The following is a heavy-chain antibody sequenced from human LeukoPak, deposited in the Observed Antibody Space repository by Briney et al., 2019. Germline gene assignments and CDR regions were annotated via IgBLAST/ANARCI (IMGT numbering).Heavy chain of an antibody. CDR1: GGSFSGYY. D-gene: IGHD7-27*01. J-gene: IGHJ3*02. Sequence: SETLSLTCAVYGGSFSGYYWSWIRQPPGKGLEWIGEINHSGSTNCNPSLKSRVTISVDTSKNQFSLKLSSVTAADTAVYYCARFALGTYHNAFDIWGQGTMVTVSS. CDR2: INHSGST. V-gene: IGHV4-34*01. CDR3: ARFALGTYHNAFDI.